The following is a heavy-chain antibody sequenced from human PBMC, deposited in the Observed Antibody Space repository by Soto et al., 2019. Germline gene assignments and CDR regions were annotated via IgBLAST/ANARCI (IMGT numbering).Heavy chain of an antibody. J-gene: IGHJ6*02. D-gene: IGHD1-7*01. CDR1: GGSISSYY. CDR3: AREGLTETIGRYYYYAMDV. CDR2: IYYSGRT. Sequence: QVPLQESGPGLVKPSETLSLTCTVSGGSISSYYWSWIRQPPGKRLEWIGYIYYSGRTNYNPSLKCRVTITVDTSKNPFSLKLSSVTAADTAVDYCAREGLTETIGRYYYYAMDVWGQGTTVTVSS. V-gene: IGHV4-59*01.